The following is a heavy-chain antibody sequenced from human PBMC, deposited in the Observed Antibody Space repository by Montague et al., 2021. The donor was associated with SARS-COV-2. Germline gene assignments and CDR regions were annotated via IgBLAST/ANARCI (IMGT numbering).Heavy chain of an antibody. CDR3: ARAIVDVTMMVVVMTGVEHYFDF. Sequence: LRLSCAASGFTFSDYYMSWIRQAPGRGLEWIGDINHSGSTNYNPSLKSRVSISVDTSKNQFSLKLSSVTAADTAVYYCARAIVDVTMMVVVMTGVEHYFDFWGQGTLVTVSS. V-gene: IGHV4-34*01. D-gene: IGHD3-22*01. J-gene: IGHJ4*02. CDR1: GFTFSDYY. CDR2: INHSGST.